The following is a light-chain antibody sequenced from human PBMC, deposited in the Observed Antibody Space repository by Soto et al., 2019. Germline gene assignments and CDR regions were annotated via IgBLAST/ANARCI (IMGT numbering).Light chain of an antibody. CDR1: SSDVGGYNY. CDR3: SSYAGSYNYV. V-gene: IGLV2-8*01. CDR2: EVN. Sequence: QSVLTQPPSASGFPGQSVTISCTGTSSDVGGYNYVSWYQHHPGKAPKLIIHEVNVRPSGVPNRLSGSKSGNTASLTVSGLQADDEADYYCSSYAGSYNYVFGTGTKVTVL. J-gene: IGLJ1*01.